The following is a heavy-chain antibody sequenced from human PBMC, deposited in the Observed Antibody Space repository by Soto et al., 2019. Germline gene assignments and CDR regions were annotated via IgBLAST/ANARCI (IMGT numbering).Heavy chain of an antibody. V-gene: IGHV2-5*02. Sequence: QITLNESGPTLVKPMETLTLTCNFSGFSLDSTAVGVGWLRQPPGKALECLALIYWDGAKRYNPSLTNRVIITKDTSKNHVVLTMTDMAPADTGTYFCAHRIFVGTFVRGVTFDFWGQGVLVTVSS. CDR3: AHRIFVGTFVRGVTFDF. D-gene: IGHD3-10*01. CDR2: IYWDGAK. J-gene: IGHJ4*02. CDR1: GFSLDSTAVG.